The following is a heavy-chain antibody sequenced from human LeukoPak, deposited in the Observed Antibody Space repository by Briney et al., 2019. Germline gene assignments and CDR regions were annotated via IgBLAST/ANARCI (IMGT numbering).Heavy chain of an antibody. Sequence: SSETLSLTCTVSGGSISSSSYYWGWFRQPPGKGLEWIGSIYYSGSTYYNPSLKSRVTISVDTSKNQFSLKLSSVTAADTAVYYCARLLSRNWFDPWGQGTLVTVSS. CDR2: IYYSGST. D-gene: IGHD2-2*01. CDR1: GGSISSSSYY. V-gene: IGHV4-39*07. J-gene: IGHJ5*02. CDR3: ARLLSRNWFDP.